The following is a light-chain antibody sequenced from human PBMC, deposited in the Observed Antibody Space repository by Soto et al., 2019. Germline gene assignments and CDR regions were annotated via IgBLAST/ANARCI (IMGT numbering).Light chain of an antibody. CDR3: QQYDNLQYT. Sequence: IQMTQSPSSLSASVGDRVTITCQASHDISNYLNWYQQKPGKAPKLLIYDASNLETGVPSRFSGSGSGTDFTFTISSLQPQDIATYYCQQYDNLQYTFGPGTKVDI. V-gene: IGKV1-33*01. J-gene: IGKJ2*01. CDR2: DAS. CDR1: HDISNY.